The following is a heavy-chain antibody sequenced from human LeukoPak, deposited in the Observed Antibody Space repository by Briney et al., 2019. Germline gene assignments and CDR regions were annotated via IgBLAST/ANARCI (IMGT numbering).Heavy chain of an antibody. D-gene: IGHD3-9*01. CDR3: ARLRDSDILTGYYQSCQLDY. CDR1: GYSFTNYW. J-gene: IGHJ4*02. V-gene: IGHV5-51*01. Sequence: GESLKISCKDSGYSFTNYWIGWVRKMPGKGLEWMGIIYPGDSDTRYSPSFPGQVTISAAESISTDYLQWSSLKASDTAMYYCARLRDSDILTGYYQSCQLDYWGQGTLAAVSS. CDR2: IYPGDSDT.